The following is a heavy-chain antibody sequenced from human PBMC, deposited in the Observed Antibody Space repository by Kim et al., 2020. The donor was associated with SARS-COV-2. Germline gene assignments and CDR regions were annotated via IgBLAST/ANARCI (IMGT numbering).Heavy chain of an antibody. J-gene: IGHJ4*02. CDR3: AREAGEMTAMVYFDY. Sequence: QGFTGRFVFSLDTSVSTAYLQISSLKAEDTAVYYCAREAGEMTAMVYFDYWGQGTLVTVSS. D-gene: IGHD5-18*01. V-gene: IGHV7-4-1*02.